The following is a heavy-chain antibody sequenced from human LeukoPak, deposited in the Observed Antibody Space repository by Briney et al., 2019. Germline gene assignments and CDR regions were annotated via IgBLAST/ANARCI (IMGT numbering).Heavy chain of an antibody. V-gene: IGHV4-59*11. CDR3: ARYNFNWFDP. CDR1: GGSISSHY. CDR2: IYYSGST. J-gene: IGHJ5*02. D-gene: IGHD1-20*01. Sequence: SETLSLTCTVSGGSISSHYWSWIRQPPGKGLEWIGYIYYSGSTNYNPSLKSRVTISVDASKNQFSLKLSSVTAADTAVYYCARYNFNWFDPWGQGTLVTVSS.